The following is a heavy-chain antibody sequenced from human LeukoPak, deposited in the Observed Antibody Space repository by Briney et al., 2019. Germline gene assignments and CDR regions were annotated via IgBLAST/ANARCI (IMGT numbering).Heavy chain of an antibody. V-gene: IGHV3-23*01. CDR2: ISESGSGT. J-gene: IGHJ4*02. Sequence: GGSLRLSGEASGFTFNTCAMSWVRQAPGKGLEWVSAISESGSGTYYADSVKGRFTISRDNSKNTLYLQMNILRVDDTALYYCAKGVFGVNRAFDYWGQGTLVTVSS. CDR3: AKGVFGVNRAFDY. CDR1: GFTFNTCA. D-gene: IGHD3-3*01.